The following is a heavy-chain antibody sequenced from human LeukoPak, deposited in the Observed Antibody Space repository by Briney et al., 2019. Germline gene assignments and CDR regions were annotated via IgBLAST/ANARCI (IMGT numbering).Heavy chain of an antibody. Sequence: PGGSLRLSCAASGFTFSSYWMSWVRQAPGKGLEWVANIKQDGSEKYYVDSVKGRFTISRDNAKNSLYLQMNSLRAEDTAVYYCARDSGYWGKVTQDAFDIWGQGTMVTVSS. V-gene: IGHV3-7*01. D-gene: IGHD3-16*01. CDR3: ARDSGYWGKVTQDAFDI. CDR2: IKQDGSEK. J-gene: IGHJ3*02. CDR1: GFTFSSYW.